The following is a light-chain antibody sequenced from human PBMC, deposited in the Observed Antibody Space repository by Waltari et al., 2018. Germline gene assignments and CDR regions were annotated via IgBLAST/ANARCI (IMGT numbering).Light chain of an antibody. J-gene: IGLJ2*01. V-gene: IGLV3-19*01. CDR1: SLTYFY. Sequence: SSELTQDPAVSVALGQAIRITFNGDSLTYFYASLYQQRPGHAPLLVIYGQNNRPSGIPDRFSGSSSGKTAYLTITGAQAADEAFYYCNSRDSSGDHLGLFGGGTKVTVL. CDR3: NSRDSSGDHLGL. CDR2: GQN.